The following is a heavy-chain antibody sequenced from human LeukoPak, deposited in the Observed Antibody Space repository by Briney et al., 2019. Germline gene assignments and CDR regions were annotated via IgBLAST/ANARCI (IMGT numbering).Heavy chain of an antibody. CDR2: IDPNSGGT. D-gene: IGHD6-19*01. Sequence: ASVKVSCKASGYTFTSYAMHWVRQAPGQRLEWMGWIDPNSGGTNYAQKFQGRVTMTRDTSISTAYMELSRLRSDDTAVYYCARVKRSIAVAATDYWGQGTLVTVSS. CDR3: ARVKRSIAVAATDY. J-gene: IGHJ4*02. V-gene: IGHV1-2*02. CDR1: GYTFTSYA.